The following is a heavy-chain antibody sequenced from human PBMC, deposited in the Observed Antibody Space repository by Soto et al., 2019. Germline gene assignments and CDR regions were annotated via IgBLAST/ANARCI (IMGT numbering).Heavy chain of an antibody. CDR3: AKHIRWYSSAWHYTYFDY. Sequence: EVQLLESGGGLIQPGGALRLSCAASGFTFGDYTMSWLRRSPGKGLEWVVTLRSTGIPTYYADPVKGRFTISSDNSKNTLYLPRNSLRAEDPAVYFCAKHIRWYSSAWHYTYFDYWRQGARVNVSS. CDR1: GFTFGDYT. CDR2: LRSTGIPT. D-gene: IGHD6-19*01. J-gene: IGHJ4*02. V-gene: IGHV3-23*01.